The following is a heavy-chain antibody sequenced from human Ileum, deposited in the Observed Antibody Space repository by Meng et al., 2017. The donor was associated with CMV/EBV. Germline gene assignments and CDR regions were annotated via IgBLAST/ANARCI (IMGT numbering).Heavy chain of an antibody. J-gene: IGHJ4*02. CDR3: ARGGIFRGLDY. D-gene: IGHD3-10*01. CDR1: GDSIDSGEYS. V-gene: IGHV4-30-4*08. Sequence: LQESGPGLVTLSQTLSLTCSVSGDSIDSGEYSWNWVRQPPGKGLEWIGYIYYNGNAYYNPSLKSQVTISVDTSKNQFSLRLKSVTAADSAVYFCARGGIFRGLDYWGQGTLVTVSS. CDR2: IYYNGNA.